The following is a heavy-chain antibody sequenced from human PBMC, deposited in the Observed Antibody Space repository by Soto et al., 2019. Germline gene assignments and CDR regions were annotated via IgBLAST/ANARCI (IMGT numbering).Heavy chain of an antibody. V-gene: IGHV3-53*01. CDR1: GFSVSSNY. Sequence: EVQLVESGGGLIQPGGSLRLSCAASGFSVSSNYMSWVRQAPGKGLEWVSVIYSGGNTHYAASVQGRFTISRDNSKNTLYLQRNSLRAEDTAVYYCARDSTWIPYYHYGMDVWGQGNTVTVSS. CDR3: ARDSTWIPYYHYGMDV. D-gene: IGHD5-18*01. CDR2: IYSGGNT. J-gene: IGHJ6*02.